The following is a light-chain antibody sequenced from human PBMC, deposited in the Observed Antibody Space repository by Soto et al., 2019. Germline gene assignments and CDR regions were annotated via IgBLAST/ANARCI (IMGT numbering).Light chain of an antibody. CDR2: GAS. J-gene: IGKJ5*01. CDR1: QSVSST. Sequence: ETVLTQSPGTLSLSPGERATLSCRASQSVSSTLLTWYQQKPGQAPRLLIYGASTRATGIPARFSGSGSGTEFTLTISSLQSEDFAVYYCQQYNNWPPITFGQGTRLEIK. CDR3: QQYNNWPPIT. V-gene: IGKV3-15*01.